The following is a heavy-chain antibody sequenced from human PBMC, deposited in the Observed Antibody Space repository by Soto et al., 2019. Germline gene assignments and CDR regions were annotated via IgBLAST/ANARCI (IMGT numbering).Heavy chain of an antibody. Sequence: GESLKISCKGSGYSFTSYWIGWVRQMPGKGLEWMGIIYPGDSDTRYSPSFQGQVTISADKSISTAYLQWSSLKASDTAMYYCARLSVGATRGSYYYYGMDVWGQGTTVTVAS. CDR1: GYSFTSYW. CDR2: IYPGDSDT. V-gene: IGHV5-51*01. D-gene: IGHD1-26*01. CDR3: ARLSVGATRGSYYYYGMDV. J-gene: IGHJ6*02.